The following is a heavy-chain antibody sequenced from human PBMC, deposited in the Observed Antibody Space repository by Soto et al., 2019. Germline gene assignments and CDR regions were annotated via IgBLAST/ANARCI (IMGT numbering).Heavy chain of an antibody. Sequence: SETLSLTCTVSGGSISSVDYYWGWIRQPPDQGLELLGGIYYRGTIYDNPSLKSRLTVFVETSKNQFSLKLSYVTAAETAVYYCARHARHYDSGDPSTRYFDXWGQGALVTVSX. J-gene: IGHJ4*02. D-gene: IGHD3-22*01. CDR2: IYYRGTI. CDR3: ARHARHYDSGDPSTRYFDX. CDR1: GGSISSVDYY. V-gene: IGHV4-39*01.